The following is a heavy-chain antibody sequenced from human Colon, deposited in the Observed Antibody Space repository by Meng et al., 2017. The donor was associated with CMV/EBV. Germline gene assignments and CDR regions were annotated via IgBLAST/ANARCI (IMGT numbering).Heavy chain of an antibody. V-gene: IGHV3-21*06. D-gene: IGHD3-10*01. CDR1: GFSLNHYG. CDR2: ISSSSTYI. Sequence: GESLKISCAASGFSLNHYGMNWVRQAPGRGLEWVSYISSSSTYIFYADSVKGRFTISRDNANNLLYLQMTSLRADDTAVYYCARDPDHDRYGSGRCLDYWGQGTLVTSPQ. CDR3: ARDPDHDRYGSGRCLDY. J-gene: IGHJ4*02.